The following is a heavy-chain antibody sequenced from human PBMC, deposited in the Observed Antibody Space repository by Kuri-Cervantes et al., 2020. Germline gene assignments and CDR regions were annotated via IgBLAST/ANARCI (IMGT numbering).Heavy chain of an antibody. D-gene: IGHD4-17*01. CDR2: MNPNSGNT. J-gene: IGHJ6*02. CDR1: GYTFTSYD. CDR3: ARLLVSPLAYGDYGDYYGMDV. Sequence: ASVKVSCKASGYTFTSYDINWVRQATGQGLEWMGWMNPNSGNTGYAQKFQGRVTMTRNTSISTAYMELSSLRSEDTAVYYCARLLVSPLAYGDYGDYYGMDVWGQGTTVTVSS. V-gene: IGHV1-8*01.